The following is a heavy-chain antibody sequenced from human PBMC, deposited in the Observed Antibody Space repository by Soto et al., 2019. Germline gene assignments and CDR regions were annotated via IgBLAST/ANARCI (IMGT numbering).Heavy chain of an antibody. D-gene: IGHD3-22*01. CDR2: INHSGST. V-gene: IGHV4-34*01. Sequence: ASETLSLTCAVYGGSFSGYYWSWIRQPPGKGLEWIGEINHSGSTNYNPSLKSRVTISVDTSKNQFSLKLSSVTAADTAVYYCARGSFRTYMIVVPYYVPWGQGTLVTVSS. J-gene: IGHJ5*02. CDR1: GGSFSGYY. CDR3: ARGSFRTYMIVVPYYVP.